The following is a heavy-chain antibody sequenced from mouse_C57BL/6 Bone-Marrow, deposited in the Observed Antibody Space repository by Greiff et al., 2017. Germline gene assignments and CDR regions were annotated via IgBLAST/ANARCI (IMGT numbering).Heavy chain of an antibody. CDR3: ARLYFYFDY. J-gene: IGHJ4*01. V-gene: IGHV1-55*01. CDR2: IYPGSGST. D-gene: IGHD2-1*01. CDR1: GYTFNSYW. Sequence: VQLQQPGAELVKPGASVKMSCKASGYTFNSYWITWVKQRPGQGLEWMGDIYPGSGSTTYNGKYKSKATLTLDTSSSTAYMQLSSLSSEDSAVYYSARLYFYFDYWGQGTSVTVSS.